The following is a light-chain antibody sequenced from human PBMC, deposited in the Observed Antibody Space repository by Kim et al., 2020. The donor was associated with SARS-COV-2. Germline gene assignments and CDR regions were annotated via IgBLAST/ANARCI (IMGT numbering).Light chain of an antibody. Sequence: ELTQDPAVSVALGQTVRITCQGDSLRSYYASWYQQKPGQAPVLVIYGKNNRPSGIPDRFSGSSSGNTASLTITGAQAEDEADYYCNSRDSSGNHNVVFGGGTQLTVL. CDR3: NSRDSSGNHNVV. CDR2: GKN. V-gene: IGLV3-19*01. CDR1: SLRSYY. J-gene: IGLJ2*01.